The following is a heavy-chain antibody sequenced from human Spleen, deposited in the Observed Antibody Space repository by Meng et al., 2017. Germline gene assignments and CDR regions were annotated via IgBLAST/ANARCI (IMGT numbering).Heavy chain of an antibody. CDR2: INPNNGGT. J-gene: IGHJ6*02. CDR1: GYTFIGYY. Sequence: ASVKVSCKASGYTFIGYYMHWVRQAPGQGLEWMGWINPNNGGTIYAQKFQGRVTMTRDTSISTAYMELSRLRSDDTAVYYCARTNKAYCDDCYPTLNGMDVWGQGTTVTVSS. D-gene: IGHD2-21*01. V-gene: IGHV1-2*02. CDR3: ARTNKAYCDDCYPTLNGMDV.